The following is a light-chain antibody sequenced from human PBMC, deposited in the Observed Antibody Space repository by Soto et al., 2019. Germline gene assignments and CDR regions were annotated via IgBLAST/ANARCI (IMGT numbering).Light chain of an antibody. J-gene: IGLJ2*01. CDR2: DDS. CDR3: QVWADTIDHRV. CDR1: NIGSKT. Sequence: SYELTQPPSVSMAPGQTARITCGGNNIGSKTVHWYQQKPGQAPVLVVYDDSGRPSGIPERFSGSNSGNTATLTISRVEAGDEADFYCQVWADTIDHRVFGGGTKLTVL. V-gene: IGLV3-21*02.